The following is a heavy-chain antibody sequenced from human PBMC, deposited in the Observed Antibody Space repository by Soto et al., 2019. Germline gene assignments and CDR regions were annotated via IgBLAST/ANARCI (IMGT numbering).Heavy chain of an antibody. CDR2: IYYSGST. CDR3: ARGAHYYDSSGYHEYFQH. Sequence: KPSETLSLTCTVSGGSISSYYWSWIRQPPGKGLEWIGYIYYSGSTNYNPSLKSRVTISVDTSKNQFSLKLSSVTAADTAVYYCARGAHYYDSSGYHEYFQHWGQGTLVTVSS. V-gene: IGHV4-59*01. J-gene: IGHJ1*01. CDR1: GGSISSYY. D-gene: IGHD3-22*01.